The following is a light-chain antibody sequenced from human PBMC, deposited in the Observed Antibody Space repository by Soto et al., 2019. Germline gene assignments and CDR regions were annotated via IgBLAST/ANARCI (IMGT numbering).Light chain of an antibody. Sequence: QSVLTQPPSVSGAPGQSDTNSCTGSSSNIGAGYDVHWYQQLPGTAPKLLIYGNSNRPSGVPDRFSGSKSGTSASLAITGLQAEDEADYYCQSYDSSLSGYVFGTGTKVTVL. CDR2: GNS. CDR1: SSNIGAGYD. CDR3: QSYDSSLSGYV. J-gene: IGLJ1*01. V-gene: IGLV1-40*01.